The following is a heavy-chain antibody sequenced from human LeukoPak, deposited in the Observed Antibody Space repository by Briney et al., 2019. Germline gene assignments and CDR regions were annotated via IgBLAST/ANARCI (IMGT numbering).Heavy chain of an antibody. V-gene: IGHV1-69*05. CDR3: ASTTRGDSSGALDAFDI. Sequence: ASVKVSCKASGGTFSSYAISWVRQAPGQGLEWMGGIIPIFGTANYAQKFQGRVTITTDESTSTAYMELSSLRSEDTAVYYCASTTRGDSSGALDAFDIWGQGTMVTVSS. CDR2: IIPIFGTA. CDR1: GGTFSSYA. J-gene: IGHJ3*02. D-gene: IGHD3-22*01.